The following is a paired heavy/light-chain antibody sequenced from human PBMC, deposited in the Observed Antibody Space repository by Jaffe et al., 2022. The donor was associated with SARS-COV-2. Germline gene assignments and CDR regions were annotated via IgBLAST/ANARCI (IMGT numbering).Heavy chain of an antibody. CDR3: ARAYYYDSSGYYSSASETYFDI. V-gene: IGHV4-31*03. CDR1: GGSISSGGYY. Sequence: QVQLQESGPGLVKPSQTLSLTCTVSGGSISSGGYYWSWIRQHPGKGLEWIGYIYYSGSTYYNPSLKSRVTISVDTSKNQFSLKLSSVTAADTAVYYCARAYYYDSSGYYSSASETYFDIWGQGTMVTVSS. J-gene: IGHJ3*02. D-gene: IGHD3-22*01. CDR2: IYYSGST.
Light chain of an antibody. CDR2: AAS. J-gene: IGKJ4*01. Sequence: DIQMTQSPSSLSASVGDRVTITCRASQSISSYLNWYQQKPGKAPKLLIYAASSLQSGVPSRFSGSGSGTDFTLTISSLQPEDFATYYCQQSYSTPVTFGGGTKVEIK. V-gene: IGKV1-39*01. CDR1: QSISSY. CDR3: QQSYSTPVT.